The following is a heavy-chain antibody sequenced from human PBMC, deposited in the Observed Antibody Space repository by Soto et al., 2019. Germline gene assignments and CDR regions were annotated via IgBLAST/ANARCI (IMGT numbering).Heavy chain of an antibody. D-gene: IGHD2-2*01. CDR1: GGAFSTYP. V-gene: IGHV1-69*04. CDR2: LVSVLGVP. Sequence: QVQLVQSGAEVMKPGSSVKVSCMPSGGAFSTYPLSWVRQAPGQGLEWMGRLVSVLGVPNYAQRLQGRVTITADKGTNTAYLELSSVRFEGTAGYNCGRDRYACSSGSTIDNGGQGTLFTASS. CDR3: GRDRYACSSGSTIDN. J-gene: IGHJ4*01.